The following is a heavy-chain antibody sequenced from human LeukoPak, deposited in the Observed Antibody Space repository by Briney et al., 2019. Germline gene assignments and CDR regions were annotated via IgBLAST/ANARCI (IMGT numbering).Heavy chain of an antibody. CDR2: IYPGDSDT. J-gene: IGHJ4*02. CDR3: ARLSDYYGSGSYYTPGGQYYFDY. Sequence: GESLKISCKGSGYSFTSYWIGWVRQMPGKGLEWMGIIYPGDSDTRYSPSFQGQVTISADKSISTAYLQWSSLKASDTAMYYCARLSDYYGSGSYYTPGGQYYFDYWGQGTLVTVSS. CDR1: GYSFTSYW. D-gene: IGHD3-10*01. V-gene: IGHV5-51*01.